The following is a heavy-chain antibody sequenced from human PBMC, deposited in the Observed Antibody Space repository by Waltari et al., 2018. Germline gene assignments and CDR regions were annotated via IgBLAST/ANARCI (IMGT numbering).Heavy chain of an antibody. D-gene: IGHD3-10*01. CDR1: GGSISSYY. J-gene: IGHJ4*02. Sequence: QVQLQESGPGLVKPSETLSLTCTVSGGSISSYYWSWIRQPAGKGLEWIGRIYTSGSTNYNPSLKSRVTMSVDTSKNQFSLKLSSVTAADTAVYYCARGAMVRGVIPYFDYWGQGTLVTVSS. CDR2: IYTSGST. V-gene: IGHV4-4*07. CDR3: ARGAMVRGVIPYFDY.